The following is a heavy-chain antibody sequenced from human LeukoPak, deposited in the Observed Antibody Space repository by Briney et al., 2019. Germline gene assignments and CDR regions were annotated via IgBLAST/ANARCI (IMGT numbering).Heavy chain of an antibody. Sequence: SETLSLTCTVSGGSISSSSYYWGWIRQPPGKGLEWIGSIYYSGSTYYNPSLKSRVTISVDTSKNQFSLKLSSVTAADTAVYYCAGSTYYYDSSGYYIPKYFQHWGQGTLVTVSS. J-gene: IGHJ1*01. D-gene: IGHD3-22*01. CDR2: IYYSGST. CDR1: GGSISSSSYY. CDR3: AGSTYYYDSSGYYIPKYFQH. V-gene: IGHV4-39*01.